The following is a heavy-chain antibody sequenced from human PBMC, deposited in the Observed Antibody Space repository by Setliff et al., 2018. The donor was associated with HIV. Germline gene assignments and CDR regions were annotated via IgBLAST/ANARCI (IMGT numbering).Heavy chain of an antibody. D-gene: IGHD5-18*01. V-gene: IGHV3-33*06. CDR1: GFTFSTYG. CDR3: AKDNRPGGYGGEHFQH. Sequence: PGESLKISCAASGFTFSTYGMHWVRQAPGKGLEWVAVIWYDGGNKYYADSVKGRFTISRDNSKNTLYLQMNSLRAEDTAVYYCAKDNRPGGYGGEHFQHWGQGTLVTVPQ. CDR2: IWYDGGNK. J-gene: IGHJ1*01.